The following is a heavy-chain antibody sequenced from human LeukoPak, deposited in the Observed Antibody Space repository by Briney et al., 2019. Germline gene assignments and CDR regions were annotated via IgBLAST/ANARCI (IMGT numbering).Heavy chain of an antibody. CDR2: IYYSGST. CDR1: GGSISSYY. Sequence: SETLSLTCTVSGGSISSYYWSWIRQPPGKGLEWIGYIYYSGSTNYNPSLKSRVTISVDTSKNQFSLKLSSVTAADTAVYYCARHAMGTPMAHTFDCWGQGTLVTVSS. J-gene: IGHJ4*02. CDR3: ARHAMGTPMAHTFDC. D-gene: IGHD5-18*01. V-gene: IGHV4-59*08.